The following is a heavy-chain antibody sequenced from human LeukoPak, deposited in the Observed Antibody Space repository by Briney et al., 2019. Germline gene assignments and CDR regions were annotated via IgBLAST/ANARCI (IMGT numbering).Heavy chain of an antibody. CDR2: ISDDGSRQ. J-gene: IGHJ4*02. D-gene: IGHD6-19*01. Sequence: QPGGSLRLSCAASGFTFRSYAMHWVRQAPGKGLEWVAVISDDGSRQHYADFLEGRFTISRDNSKNTVSLQMSSLTSEDTAVYFCVGEQPGDGWSGFDYWGQGTLVTVSS. CDR3: VGEQPGDGWSGFDY. CDR1: GFTFRSYA. V-gene: IGHV3-30*15.